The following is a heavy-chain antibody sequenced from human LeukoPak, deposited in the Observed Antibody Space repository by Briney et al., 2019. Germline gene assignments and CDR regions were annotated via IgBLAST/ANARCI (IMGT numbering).Heavy chain of an antibody. V-gene: IGHV3-9*01. CDR1: GFTFDDYA. CDR2: ISWNSGSI. CDR3: AKDIWDYHDSSGTLNFDY. D-gene: IGHD3-22*01. J-gene: IGHJ4*02. Sequence: GGSLRLSCAASGFTFDDYAMHWVRHAPGKGLEWVSGISWNSGSIGYADSVKGRFTISRDNAKNSLYLQMNSLRAEDTALYYCAKDIWDYHDSSGTLNFDYWGQGTLVTVSS.